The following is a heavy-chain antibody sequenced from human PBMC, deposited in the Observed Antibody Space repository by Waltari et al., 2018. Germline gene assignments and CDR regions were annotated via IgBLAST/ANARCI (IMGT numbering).Heavy chain of an antibody. CDR1: GGSISSGSYY. V-gene: IGHV4-61*02. J-gene: IGHJ4*02. CDR2: IYTSGST. Sequence: QVQLQESGPGLVKPSQTLSLTCTVSGGSISSGSYYWSWIRQPAGKGLEWIGRIYTSGSTNYNPSLKSRVTISVDTSKNQFSLKLSSVTAADTAVYYCARDRDYWGQGTLVTVSS. CDR3: ARDRDY.